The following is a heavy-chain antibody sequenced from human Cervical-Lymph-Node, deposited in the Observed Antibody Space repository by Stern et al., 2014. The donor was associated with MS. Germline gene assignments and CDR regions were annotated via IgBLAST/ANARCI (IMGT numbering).Heavy chain of an antibody. Sequence: QLVESGAEVQKPGESLKISCKGSGYSFPTYWIAWVRQTPGKGMEWLGIIYPSCSDPRYSPSFEGQVTMSVDKSISTASLQWRGLKASDSAMYYCARGDRRNWFDPWGQGTLVTVSS. J-gene: IGHJ5*02. CDR1: GYSFPTYW. V-gene: IGHV5-51*03. CDR3: ARGDRRNWFDP. CDR2: IYPSCSDP. D-gene: IGHD3-10*01.